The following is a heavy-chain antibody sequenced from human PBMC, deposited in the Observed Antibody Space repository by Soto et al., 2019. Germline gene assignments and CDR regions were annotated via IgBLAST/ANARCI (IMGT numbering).Heavy chain of an antibody. CDR1: GYTFTGYY. CDR3: ARAGYSSSWYYYYGMAV. V-gene: IGHV1-2*04. Sequence: QVQLVQSGAEVKKPGASVKVSCKASGYTFTGYYMHWVRQAPGQGLEWMGWINPNSGGTNHAQKFQGWVTMTRATAISAAYMELSRLRSDDTAVYYCARAGYSSSWYYYYGMAVWGQGTTVTVSS. J-gene: IGHJ6*02. CDR2: INPNSGGT. D-gene: IGHD6-13*01.